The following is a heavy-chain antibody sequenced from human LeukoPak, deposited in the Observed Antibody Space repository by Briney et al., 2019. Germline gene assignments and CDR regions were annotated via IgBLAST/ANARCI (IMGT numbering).Heavy chain of an antibody. V-gene: IGHV3-9*01. D-gene: IGHD5-12*01. CDR3: AKDNGYSGYDFAFDY. CDR1: GFTFDDYA. CDR2: ISWNSGGI. J-gene: IGHJ4*02. Sequence: GGSLRLSCAASGFTFDDYAMHWVRQAPGKGLEWVSGISWNSGGIGYADSVKGRFTISRDNAKNSLYLQMNSLRAEDTALYYCAKDNGYSGYDFAFDYWGQGTLVTVSS.